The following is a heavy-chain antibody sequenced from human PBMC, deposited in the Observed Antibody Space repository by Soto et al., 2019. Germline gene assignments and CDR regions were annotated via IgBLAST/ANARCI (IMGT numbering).Heavy chain of an antibody. CDR2: INPMVIEP. D-gene: IGHD6-19*01. CDR1: GDTFSNFA. V-gene: IGHV1-69*01. CDR3: SSDPHSTGWGCDAWDGMDV. Sequence: QMRLVQSGAEVKKPGSSVNVSCKASGDTFSNFAFSWVRRAPGQGLEWVGGINPMVIEPDYAQKFRDRITIVADESTSTVSLVLRSLRSDATGVNFCSSDPHSTGWGCDAWDGMDVWGPGTTV. J-gene: IGHJ6*01.